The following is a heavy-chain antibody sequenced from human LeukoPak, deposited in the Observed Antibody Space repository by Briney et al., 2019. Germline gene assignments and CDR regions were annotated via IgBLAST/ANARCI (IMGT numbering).Heavy chain of an antibody. Sequence: GESLKISCKGSVYTFSNYWIGWVRQMPGKGLEWMGIIYPGDSDTRYSPSFQRQVTISADKSITTAYLQWRSLKASDTAIYYCARHTLERRKDNAFDIWGQGTMITVSS. J-gene: IGHJ3*02. CDR1: VYTFSNYW. D-gene: IGHD3-16*01. CDR2: IYPGDSDT. V-gene: IGHV5-51*01. CDR3: ARHTLERRKDNAFDI.